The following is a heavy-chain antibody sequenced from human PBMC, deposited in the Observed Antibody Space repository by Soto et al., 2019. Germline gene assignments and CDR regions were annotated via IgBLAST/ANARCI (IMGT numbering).Heavy chain of an antibody. CDR2: IYSGGST. CDR3: ARGDGYNYLDY. CDR1: GFTVSSNY. Sequence: EVQLVESGGGLVQPGGSLRLSFAASGFTVSSNYMSWVRQAPGKGLEWVSVIYSGGSTYYADSVKGRFTISRHNSKNTLYLQMNSLRAEDTAVYYCARGDGYNYLDYWGQGTLVTVSS. D-gene: IGHD5-12*01. V-gene: IGHV3-53*04. J-gene: IGHJ4*02.